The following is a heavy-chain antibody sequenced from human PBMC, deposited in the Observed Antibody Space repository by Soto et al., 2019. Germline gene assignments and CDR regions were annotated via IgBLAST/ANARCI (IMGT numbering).Heavy chain of an antibody. V-gene: IGHV1-3*01. CDR1: GYTFTSYA. D-gene: IGHD3-3*01. CDR3: ARGCDWGTGLRFVPGYYMDV. CDR2: INAGNGNT. J-gene: IGHJ6*03. Sequence: ASVKVSCKASGYTFTSYAMHWVRQAPGQRLEWMGWINAGNGNTKYSQKFQGRVTITRDTSASTAYMELSSLRSEDTAVYYCARGCDWGTGLRFVPGYYMDVWGKGTTVTVSS.